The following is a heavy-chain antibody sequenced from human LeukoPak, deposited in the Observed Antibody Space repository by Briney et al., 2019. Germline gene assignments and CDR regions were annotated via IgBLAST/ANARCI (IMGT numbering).Heavy chain of an antibody. J-gene: IGHJ3*02. V-gene: IGHV4-30-4*01. CDR2: IYYSGST. D-gene: IGHD6-13*01. CDR3: AREAAARVDAFDI. CDR1: GGSISSGDYY. Sequence: SETLSLTCTVSGGSISSGDYYWSWIRQPPGKGLEWIGYIYYSGSTYYNPSLKSRVTISVDTSKNQFSLKLSSVTAADTAVYYCAREAAARVDAFDIWGQGTMVTVSS.